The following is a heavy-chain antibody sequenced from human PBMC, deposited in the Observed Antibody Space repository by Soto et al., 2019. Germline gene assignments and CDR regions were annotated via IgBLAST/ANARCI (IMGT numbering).Heavy chain of an antibody. CDR1: GYNFAGYW. CDR3: ARGGVSTRTFDS. D-gene: IGHD3-3*01. J-gene: IGHJ4*02. V-gene: IGHV5-51*01. CDR2: IYPSDSDT. Sequence: GESLKISCKGSGYNFAGYWIAWVRQMPGKGLELMGIIYPSDSDTRYRPSFQGQVTISADKSISSAYLQWSSLRASDTAMYYCARGGVSTRTFDSWGQGTPVTVSS.